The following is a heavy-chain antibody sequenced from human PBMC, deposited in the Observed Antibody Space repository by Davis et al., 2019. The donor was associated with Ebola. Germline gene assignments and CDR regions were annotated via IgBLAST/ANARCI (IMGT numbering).Heavy chain of an antibody. J-gene: IGHJ4*02. CDR3: AKDLGTEGGFDY. CDR2: ISYDGSNK. V-gene: IGHV3-30*18. CDR1: GFTFSSYG. D-gene: IGHD1-14*01. Sequence: GESLKISCAASGFTFSSYGMPWVPQAPGKGLELVAVISYDGSNKYYADSVKGRFTISRDNSKNTLYLQMNSLRAEDTAVYYCAKDLGTEGGFDYWGQGTLVTVS.